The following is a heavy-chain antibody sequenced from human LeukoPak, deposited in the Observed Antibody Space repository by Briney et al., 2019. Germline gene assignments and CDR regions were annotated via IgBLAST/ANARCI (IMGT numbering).Heavy chain of an antibody. CDR1: GYTFTSYS. Sequence: ASVKVSCKASGYTFTSYSFSWVRQAPGQGLEWMGWISTYNGNTNYAQKFQGRVTMTTDTSTSTAYMELRSLTSDDTAVYYCARDCVYSSGTYGLWGQGTLVTVSS. CDR2: ISTYNGNT. CDR3: ARDCVYSSGTYGL. J-gene: IGHJ4*02. D-gene: IGHD3-10*01. V-gene: IGHV1-18*01.